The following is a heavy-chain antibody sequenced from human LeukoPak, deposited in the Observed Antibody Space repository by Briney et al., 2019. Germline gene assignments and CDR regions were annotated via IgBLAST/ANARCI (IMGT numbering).Heavy chain of an antibody. CDR1: GFTFSYYS. V-gene: IGHV3-21*01. CDR2: ISSSSSLI. CDR3: AKVDRGDYSSSPVPYYNYYMNV. D-gene: IGHD6-13*01. J-gene: IGHJ6*03. Sequence: GGSLRLSCAASGFTFSYYSMNWVRQAPGRGLEWVSCISSSSSLIFYSDSVRGRFTISRDNAKNLLYLHMSSLRVEDTAVYYCAKVDRGDYSSSPVPYYNYYMNVWGKGTTVTVSS.